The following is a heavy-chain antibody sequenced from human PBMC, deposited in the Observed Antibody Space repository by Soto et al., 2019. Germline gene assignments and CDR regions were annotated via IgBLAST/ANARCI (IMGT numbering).Heavy chain of an antibody. CDR1: GGTFSSYA. CDR3: AREITKVVPAAMPGERFNFFDP. D-gene: IGHD2-2*01. CDR2: IIPIFGTA. Sequence: QVQLVQSGAEVKKPGSSVKVSCKASGGTFSSYAISWVRQAPGQGLEWMGGIIPIFGTANYAQKFQGRVTITADESTSKAYMELSSLRSEDTAVYYCAREITKVVPAAMPGERFNFFDPWGQGTLVTVSS. V-gene: IGHV1-69*12. J-gene: IGHJ5*02.